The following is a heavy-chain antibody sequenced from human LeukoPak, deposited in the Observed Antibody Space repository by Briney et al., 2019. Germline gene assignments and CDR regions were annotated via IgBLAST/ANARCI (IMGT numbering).Heavy chain of an antibody. CDR1: GGSISSYY. J-gene: IGHJ3*02. CDR3: ARDVRATRGAFDI. V-gene: IGHV4-59*12. D-gene: IGHD3-10*01. CDR2: IYYSGST. Sequence: SETLSLTCTVSGGSISSYYWSWIRQPPGKGLEWIGYIYYSGSTNYNPSLKSRVTISVDTSKNQFSLKLSSVTAADTAVYYCARDVRATRGAFDIWGQGTMVTVSS.